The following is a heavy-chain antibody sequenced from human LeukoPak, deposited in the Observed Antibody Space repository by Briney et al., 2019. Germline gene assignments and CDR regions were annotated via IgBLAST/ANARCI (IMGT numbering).Heavy chain of an antibody. CDR1: GDSISSGSFL. J-gene: IGHJ5*02. D-gene: IGHD1-26*01. V-gene: IGHV4-39*07. CDR2: ISYSGST. Sequence: SETLSLTCTVSGDSISSGSFLWGCIRQSPGKGLEWIGSISYSGSTYYNPSLRSRVTVSIDTSKNQFSLKMTSVTAADTAVYYCARWVGIRNWFDPWGQGTLVTVSS. CDR3: ARWVGIRNWFDP.